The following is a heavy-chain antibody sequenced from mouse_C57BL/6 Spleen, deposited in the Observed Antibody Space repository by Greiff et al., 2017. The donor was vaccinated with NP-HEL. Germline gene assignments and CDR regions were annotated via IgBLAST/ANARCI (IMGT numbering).Heavy chain of an antibody. D-gene: IGHD2-1*01. J-gene: IGHJ4*01. Sequence: EVKLVDSGGGLVKPGGSLKLSCAASGFTFSSYTMSWVRQTPEKRLEWVATISGGGGNTYYPDSVKGRFTISRDNAKNTLYLQMSSLRSEDTALYYCARKGDLLRAMDYWGQGTSVTVSS. CDR2: ISGGGGNT. CDR1: GFTFSSYT. V-gene: IGHV5-9*01. CDR3: ARKGDLLRAMDY.